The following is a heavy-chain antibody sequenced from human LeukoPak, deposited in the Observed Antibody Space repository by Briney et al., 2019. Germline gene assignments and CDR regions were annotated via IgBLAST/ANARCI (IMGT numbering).Heavy chain of an antibody. J-gene: IGHJ3*02. D-gene: IGHD3-10*01. Sequence: GGSLRLSCAASGFTFSSYGMHWVRQAPGKGLEWVAVIWYDGSNKYYADSVKGRFTISRDNSENTLYLQMNSLRAEDTAVYYCARESLLRGIITGAFDIWGQGTKVTVSS. CDR2: IWYDGSNK. V-gene: IGHV3-33*01. CDR1: GFTFSSYG. CDR3: ARESLLRGIITGAFDI.